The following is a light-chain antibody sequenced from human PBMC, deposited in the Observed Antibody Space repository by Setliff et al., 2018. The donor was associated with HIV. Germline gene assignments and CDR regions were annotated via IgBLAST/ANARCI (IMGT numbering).Light chain of an antibody. J-gene: IGLJ1*01. CDR2: EVS. CDR3: SSNTSSSPLYV. CDR1: SSDVGDYQS. V-gene: IGLV2-14*01. Sequence: QSVLAQPASVSGSLGQSITISCTGISSDVGDYQSVSWYQQCPGKAPKLIIYEVSDRPSGVSNRFSGSKSGNTASLTVSRLQAEDEADYFCSSNTSSSPLYVFGTGTKVTVL.